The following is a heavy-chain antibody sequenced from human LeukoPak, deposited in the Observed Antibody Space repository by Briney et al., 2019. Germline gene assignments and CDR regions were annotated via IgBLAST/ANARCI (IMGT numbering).Heavy chain of an antibody. D-gene: IGHD5-18*01. CDR3: ATGQLDTAMVTAYYFDY. J-gene: IGHJ4*02. CDR2: FDPEDGET. Sequence: ASVKVSCKVSGYTLTELSMHWVRQAPGKGLEWMGGFDPEDGETIYAQKFQGRVTMTEDTSTDTAYMELSSLRSEDTAVYYCATGQLDTAMVTAYYFDYWGQGTLVTVSS. V-gene: IGHV1-24*01. CDR1: GYTLTELS.